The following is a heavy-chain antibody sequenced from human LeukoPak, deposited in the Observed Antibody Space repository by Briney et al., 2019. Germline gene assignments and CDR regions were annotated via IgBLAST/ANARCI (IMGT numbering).Heavy chain of an antibody. J-gene: IGHJ4*02. V-gene: IGHV3-74*01. CDR2: INSDGSST. CDR1: GLTFSSHW. D-gene: IGHD3-22*01. CDR3: ARGENYYDSSGYDY. Sequence: GGSLRLSCAASGLTFSSHWMHWVRHAPGKGLVWVSRINSDGSSTSYADSVKGRFTISRDNAKNTLYLQMNSLRAEDTAVYYCARGENYYDSSGYDYWGQGTLVTVSS.